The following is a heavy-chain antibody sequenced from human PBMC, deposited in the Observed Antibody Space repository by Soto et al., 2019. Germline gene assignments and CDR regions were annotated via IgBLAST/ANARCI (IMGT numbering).Heavy chain of an antibody. CDR1: GGSISGYY. Sequence: QVQLQESGPGLVKPSETLSLTCNVSGGSISGYYWSWIRQSPGKRLEYIGYIYNSGTTYYNPSLKSRVTMSIDTSKTRFSLNLPSVTAADTAVYYWGRGGRSGWSRWIFEYWGQGTLVTVSS. J-gene: IGHJ4*02. CDR3: GRGGRSGWSRWIFEY. D-gene: IGHD6-19*01. V-gene: IGHV4-59*01. CDR2: IYNSGTT.